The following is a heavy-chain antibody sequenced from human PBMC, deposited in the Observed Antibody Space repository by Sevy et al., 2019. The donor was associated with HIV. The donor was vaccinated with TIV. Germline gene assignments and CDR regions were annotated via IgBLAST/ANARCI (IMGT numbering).Heavy chain of an antibody. J-gene: IGHJ6*02. Sequence: GGSLRLSCAASGFTFDDYAMHWVRQAPGKGLEWVSGISWNSGSIGYADSVKGRFTISRDNAKNSLYLQMNSLRAEDTALYYCARGGYVVYYGMDVWGQGTTVTVS. CDR3: ARGGYVVYYGMDV. CDR2: ISWNSGSI. D-gene: IGHD5-12*01. CDR1: GFTFDDYA. V-gene: IGHV3-9*01.